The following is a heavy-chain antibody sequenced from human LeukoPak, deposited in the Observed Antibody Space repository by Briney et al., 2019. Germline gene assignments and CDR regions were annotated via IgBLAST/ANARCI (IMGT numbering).Heavy chain of an antibody. CDR3: AKDDQVWFGELLLNWFDP. CDR2: ISSVGDST. J-gene: IGHJ5*02. CDR1: GFTFTSYA. V-gene: IGHV3-23*01. D-gene: IGHD3-10*01. Sequence: GGSLRLSCAASGFTFTSYAMSWVRQAPGKGLEWVSGISSVGDSTYYADSVKGRFTISRDNFKNTLYMQMNSLRAEDTAVYYCAKDDQVWFGELLLNWFDPWGQGTLVTVSS.